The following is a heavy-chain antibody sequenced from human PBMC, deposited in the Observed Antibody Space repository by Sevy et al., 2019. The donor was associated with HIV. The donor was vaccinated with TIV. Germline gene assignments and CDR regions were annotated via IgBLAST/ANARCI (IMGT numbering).Heavy chain of an antibody. CDR1: GFTFSSYA. J-gene: IGHJ4*02. CDR2: ISYDGSNK. V-gene: IGHV3-30*04. Sequence: GGSLTLSCAASGFTFSSYAMHWVRQAPGKGLEWVAVISYDGSNKYYADSVKGRFTISRDNSKNTLYLQMNSLRAEDTAVYYCARAETYYYDSSGPYWGQGTLVTVSS. D-gene: IGHD3-22*01. CDR3: ARAETYYYDSSGPY.